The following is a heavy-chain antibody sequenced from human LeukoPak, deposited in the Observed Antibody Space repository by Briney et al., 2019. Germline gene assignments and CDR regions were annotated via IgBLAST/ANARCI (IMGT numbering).Heavy chain of an antibody. D-gene: IGHD1-1*01. V-gene: IGHV4-34*01. CDR1: DESLSGYS. Sequence: PSETLSLTCVVSDESLSGYSWNWIRQPPGKGLKCIGEVNPSGSTNYNPSLQSRVTISVDRSKNHFSLNLTSVTAADTAVYYCARGVKQLGRFYFYMDVWGKGTTVIVSS. J-gene: IGHJ6*03. CDR3: ARGVKQLGRFYFYMDV. CDR2: VNPSGST.